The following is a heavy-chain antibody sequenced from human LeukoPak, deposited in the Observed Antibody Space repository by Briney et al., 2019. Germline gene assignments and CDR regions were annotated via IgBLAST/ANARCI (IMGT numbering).Heavy chain of an antibody. CDR2: IFHSGST. Sequence: SGTLSLTCTVSSGSIFNTNWWSWVRQPPGKGLEWIGQIFHSGSTSYSPSLKSRVTISMDKSKNQISLRLTSVTAADTAVYYCARGRKYTSGYRVTELGSGYSDYWGQGTLVTVSS. J-gene: IGHJ4*02. CDR3: ARGRKYTSGYRVTELGSGYSDY. CDR1: SGSIFNTNW. V-gene: IGHV4-4*02. D-gene: IGHD5-18*01.